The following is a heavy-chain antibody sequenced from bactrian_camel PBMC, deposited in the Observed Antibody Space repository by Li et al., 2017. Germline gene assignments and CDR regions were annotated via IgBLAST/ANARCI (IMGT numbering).Heavy chain of an antibody. V-gene: IGHV3S10*01. CDR3: ATAPMFPA. CDR1: GFPFSSLF. Sequence: QLVESGGGLVQPGGSLSLSCAASGFPFSSLFMNWVRQDPGKGLEWVSSFYSDGRTYYADSVKGRFTISRDNAKNTLYLQMNSLEIEDSALYYCATAPMFPAWGQVTQVTVS. J-gene: IGHJ6*01. D-gene: IGHD3*01. CDR2: FYSDGRT.